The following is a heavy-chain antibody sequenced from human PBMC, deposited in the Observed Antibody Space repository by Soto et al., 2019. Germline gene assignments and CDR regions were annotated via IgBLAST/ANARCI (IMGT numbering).Heavy chain of an antibody. CDR1: GYTFTGYY. D-gene: IGHD2-2*01. J-gene: IGHJ6*02. V-gene: IGHV1-2*04. Sequence: ASVKVSCKASGYTFTGYYMHWVRQAPGQGLEWMGWINPNSGGTNYAQKFQGWVTMTRDTSISTAYMELSRLRSDDTAVYYCAREAYCSSTSCYAPHLSYYYYYGMDVWGQGTTVTVSS. CDR3: AREAYCSSTSCYAPHLSYYYYYGMDV. CDR2: INPNSGGT.